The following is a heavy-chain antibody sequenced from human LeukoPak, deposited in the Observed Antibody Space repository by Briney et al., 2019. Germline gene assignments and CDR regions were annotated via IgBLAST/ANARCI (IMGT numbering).Heavy chain of an antibody. CDR3: AREPKSSGWSPEYFQY. CDR1: GFTFTNYT. J-gene: IGHJ1*01. CDR2: ISYDGSKK. V-gene: IGHV3-30-3*01. D-gene: IGHD6-19*01. Sequence: RPGGSLRFSCAASGFTFTNYTMHWVRQAPGKGLEWVAVISYDGSKKYYADSVKGRFTISRDNSKNTLYLRMNSLKTEDTALYFCAREPKSSGWSPEYFQYWGQGTLVSVSS.